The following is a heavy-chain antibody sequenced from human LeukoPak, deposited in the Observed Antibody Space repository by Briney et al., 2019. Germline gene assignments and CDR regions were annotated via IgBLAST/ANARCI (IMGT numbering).Heavy chain of an antibody. CDR3: ARDGCSSTTCYLPGAFDP. CDR2: ISSSGSTI. J-gene: IGHJ5*02. V-gene: IGHV3-11*01. D-gene: IGHD2-2*01. CDR1: GFTFSDYY. Sequence: GGSLRLSCAASGFTFSDYYMSWIRQAPGKGLEGFSYISSSGSTIYYADSVRGRFTISRHNAKNSLYLQMNSLRAEETAVYYCARDGCSSTTCYLPGAFDPWGQGTLVTVSS.